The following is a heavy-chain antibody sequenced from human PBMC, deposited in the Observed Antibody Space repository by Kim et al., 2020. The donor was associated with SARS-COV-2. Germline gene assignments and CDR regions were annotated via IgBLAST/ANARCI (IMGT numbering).Heavy chain of an antibody. D-gene: IGHD3-22*01. CDR2: ISSSGSTI. CDR3: ARERSNYYDSRDWN. CDR1: GFTFSSYE. V-gene: IGHV3-48*03. Sequence: GGSLRLSCAASGFTFSSYEMNWVRQAPGKGLEWVSYISSSGSTIYYADSVKGRFTISRDNAKNSLYLQMNSLRAEDTAVYYCARERSNYYDSRDWNSGQGTLVTVSS. J-gene: IGHJ4*02.